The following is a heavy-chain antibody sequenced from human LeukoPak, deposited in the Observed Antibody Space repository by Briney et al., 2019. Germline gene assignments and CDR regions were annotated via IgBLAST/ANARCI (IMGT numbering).Heavy chain of an antibody. CDR2: ISWDGGST. V-gene: IGHV3-43*01. J-gene: IGHJ3*02. CDR1: GFTFDDYT. Sequence: PGGSLRLSCAASGFTFDDYTMHWVRQAPGKGLEWVSLISWDGGSTYYADSVKGRFTISRDNSKNSLYLQMNSLRTEDTALYYCVRVRPHTWAFDIWAKGQWSPSLQ. CDR3: VRVRPHTWAFDI. D-gene: IGHD2/OR15-2a*01.